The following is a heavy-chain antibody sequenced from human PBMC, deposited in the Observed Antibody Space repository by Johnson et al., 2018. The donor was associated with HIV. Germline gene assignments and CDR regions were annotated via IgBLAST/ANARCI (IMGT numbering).Heavy chain of an antibody. CDR2: INSDGSST. V-gene: IGHV3-74*01. J-gene: IGHJ3*02. D-gene: IGHD1-26*01. CDR3: AKDEALGWELDPDAFDI. CDR1: GFTFSTNW. Sequence: VQLVESGGDLVQPGGSLRLSCVGSGFTFSTNWMHWVRQAPGKGLVWVSRINSDGSSTSYADSVKGRFTISRDNAKNTLYLQMNSLRAEDTAVYYCAKDEALGWELDPDAFDIWGQGTMVTVSS.